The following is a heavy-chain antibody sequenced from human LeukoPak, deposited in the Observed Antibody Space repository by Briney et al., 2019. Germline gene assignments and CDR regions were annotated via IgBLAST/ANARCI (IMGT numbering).Heavy chain of an antibody. CDR3: AKDQDIVVVPAAMLTNWFDP. J-gene: IGHJ5*02. V-gene: IGHV3-30*18. Sequence: GRSLRLSCAASGFTFSSYGMHWVRRAPGKGLEWVAVISYDGSNKYYADSVKGRFTISRDNSKNTLYLQMNSLRAEDTAVYYCAKDQDIVVVPAAMLTNWFDPWGQGTLVTVSS. CDR2: ISYDGSNK. D-gene: IGHD2-2*01. CDR1: GFTFSSYG.